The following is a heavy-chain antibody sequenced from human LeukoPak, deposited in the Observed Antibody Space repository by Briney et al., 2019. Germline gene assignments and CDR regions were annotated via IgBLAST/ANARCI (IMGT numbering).Heavy chain of an antibody. Sequence: PGGSLRLSCAASGFTFSNYWMHWVRQVPGKGLVWVSRINTDESRTNYADSVEGRFTISRDNAKNTLYLQMNSLRAEDTAVYYCARAAVFASGERKSDRKNYYDSSGYRVPGAFDIWGQGTMVTVSS. V-gene: IGHV3-74*01. CDR1: GFTFSNYW. CDR2: INTDESRT. J-gene: IGHJ3*02. D-gene: IGHD3-22*01. CDR3: ARAAVFASGERKSDRKNYYDSSGYRVPGAFDI.